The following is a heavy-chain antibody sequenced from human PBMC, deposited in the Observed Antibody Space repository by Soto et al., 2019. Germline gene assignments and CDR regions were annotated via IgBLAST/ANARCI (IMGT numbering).Heavy chain of an antibody. CDR2: IWYDGVVR. CDR1: GFSFSRYA. J-gene: IGHJ6*02. Sequence: PGGSLRLSGAASGFSFSRYAMHWVRQAPGKGLEWVADIWYDGVVRYYADSVKGRFTVSRDNSKNILYLQMNSLRADDTAVYYCEREIKPSAVDVWDQGTTGTLSS. CDR3: EREIKPSAVDV. V-gene: IGHV3-33*01.